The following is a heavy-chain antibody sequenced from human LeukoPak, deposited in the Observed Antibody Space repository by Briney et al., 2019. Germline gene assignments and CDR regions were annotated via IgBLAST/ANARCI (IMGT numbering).Heavy chain of an antibody. D-gene: IGHD6-13*01. J-gene: IGHJ4*02. CDR2: INPSGGST. CDR1: GYTFTSYY. CDR3: ARGGYSSSSPKGLYFDY. V-gene: IGHV1-46*01. Sequence: ASVTVSCKASGYTFTSYYMHWVRQAPGQGLEWMGIINPSGGSTSYAQKFQGRVTMTRDTSTSTVYMELSSLRSEDTAVYYCARGGYSSSSPKGLYFDYWGQGTLVTVSS.